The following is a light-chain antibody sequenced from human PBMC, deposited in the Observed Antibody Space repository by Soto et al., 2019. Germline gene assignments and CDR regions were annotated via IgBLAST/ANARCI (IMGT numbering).Light chain of an antibody. CDR1: QDINTW. V-gene: IGKV1-12*01. CDR3: QQANSFPLT. J-gene: IGKJ5*01. Sequence: DIQMTQSPSSVSASVGDRVTITCRACQDINTWLAWYQQKPGKAPKLLIYTASSLQTGVPSRFSGSGSGTDFTLTISSLQPEDFATYYCQQANSFPLTFGQGTRLEIK. CDR2: TAS.